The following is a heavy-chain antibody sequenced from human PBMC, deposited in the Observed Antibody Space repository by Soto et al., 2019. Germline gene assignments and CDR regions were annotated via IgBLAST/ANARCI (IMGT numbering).Heavy chain of an antibody. J-gene: IGHJ4*02. CDR1: GFTFSSYA. V-gene: IGHV3-30-3*01. D-gene: IGHD6-6*01. CDR3: ARGYGVWGSSPLDY. CDR2: ISYDGSNK. Sequence: QVQLVESGGGVVQPGRSLRLSCAASGFTFSSYAMHWVRQAPGKGLEWVAVISYDGSNKYYADSVKGRFTISRDNSKNPMYRQMNSLRAEDTAVYYCARGYGVWGSSPLDYWGQGTLVTVSS.